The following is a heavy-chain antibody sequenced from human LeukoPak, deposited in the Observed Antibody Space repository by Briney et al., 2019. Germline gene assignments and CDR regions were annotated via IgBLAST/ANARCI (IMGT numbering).Heavy chain of an antibody. J-gene: IGHJ5*02. CDR2: INPNSGGT. V-gene: IGHV1-2*02. CDR3: ARDTAMVTYWFDP. D-gene: IGHD5-18*01. Sequence: ASVMVSCKASGYTFTGYYMHWVRQAPGQGLEWMGWINPNSGGTNYAQKFQGRVTMTRDTSISTAYMELSRLRSDDTAVYYCARDTAMVTYWFDPWGQGTLVTVSS. CDR1: GYTFTGYY.